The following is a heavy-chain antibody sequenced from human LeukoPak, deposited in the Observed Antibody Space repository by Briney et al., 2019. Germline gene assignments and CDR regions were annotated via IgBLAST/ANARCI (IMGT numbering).Heavy chain of an antibody. CDR3: ARGLTAAGTSDYDAFDI. CDR1: GYTFTSYD. D-gene: IGHD6-13*01. J-gene: IGHJ3*02. CDR2: MNPNSGNT. Sequence: GASVKVSCKASGYTFTSYDINWVRQATGQGLEWMGWMNPNSGNTGYAQKFQGRVTMTRNTSISTAYMELSSLRSEDTAVYYCARGLTAAGTSDYDAFDIWGQGTMVTVSS. V-gene: IGHV1-8*01.